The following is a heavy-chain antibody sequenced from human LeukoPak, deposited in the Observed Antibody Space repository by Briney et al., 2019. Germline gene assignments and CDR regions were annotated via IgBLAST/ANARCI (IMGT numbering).Heavy chain of an antibody. CDR2: INHSGST. V-gene: IGHV4-34*01. Sequence: SETLSLTCAVYGGSLSGYYWSWIRQPPGKGLEWIGEINHSGSTNYNPSLKSRVTISVDTSKNQFSLKLSSVTAADTAVYYCAARTGSHFGWGQGTLVTVSS. CDR3: AARTGSHFG. D-gene: IGHD3/OR15-3a*01. J-gene: IGHJ4*02. CDR1: GGSLSGYY.